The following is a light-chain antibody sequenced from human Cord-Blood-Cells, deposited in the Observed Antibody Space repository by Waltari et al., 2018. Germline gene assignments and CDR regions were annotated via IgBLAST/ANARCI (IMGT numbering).Light chain of an antibody. CDR3: QKYNSAPWT. CDR1: QGISNY. V-gene: IGKV1-27*01. CDR2: AAS. Sequence: DVQMTQSPSSLSASVRGRVTITCRASQGISNYFAWYQQKPGKVPKLLIYAASTLQSGVPSRFSGSGSGTDFTLTISSLQPEDVATYYCQKYNSAPWTFGQGTKVEIK. J-gene: IGKJ1*01.